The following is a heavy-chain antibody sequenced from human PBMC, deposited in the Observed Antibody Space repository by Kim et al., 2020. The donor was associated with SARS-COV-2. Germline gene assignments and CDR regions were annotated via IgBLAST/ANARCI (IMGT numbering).Heavy chain of an antibody. J-gene: IGHJ4*02. V-gene: IGHV4-39*07. CDR3: ARDVGSGSYSHFDY. Sequence: NPSLKSRVTISVDTSKNQFSLKLSSVTAADTAVYYCARDVGSGSYSHFDYWGQGTLVTVSS. D-gene: IGHD3-10*01.